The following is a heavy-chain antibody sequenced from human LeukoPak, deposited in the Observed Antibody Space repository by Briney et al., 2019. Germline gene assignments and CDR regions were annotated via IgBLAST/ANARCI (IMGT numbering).Heavy chain of an antibody. J-gene: IGHJ4*02. Sequence: SETLSLTCTVSGGSISSGGYYWSWIRQHPGMGLEWIGYIYYSGSTYYNPSLKSRVTISVDTSKNQFSLKLSSVTAADTAVYYCARDPARKRYGSGLDYWGQGTLVTVSS. D-gene: IGHD3-10*01. CDR1: GGSISSGGYY. CDR2: IYYSGST. CDR3: ARDPARKRYGSGLDY. V-gene: IGHV4-31*03.